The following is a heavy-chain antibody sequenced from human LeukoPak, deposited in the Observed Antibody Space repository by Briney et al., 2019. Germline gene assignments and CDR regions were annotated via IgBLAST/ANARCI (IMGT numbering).Heavy chain of an antibody. V-gene: IGHV4-38-2*02. CDR3: ARAVGTTTGLFDY. J-gene: IGHJ4*02. D-gene: IGHD1-26*01. CDR1: GYSISSGFY. Sequence: SETLSLTCTVSGYSISSGFYWGWIRQSPGKGLDWIGSIHYSKITFYNPSLKSRVTMSLDTSKNRFSLNLNSVTAADTAVYYCARAVGTTTGLFDYWGQGALVTVSS. CDR2: IHYSKIT.